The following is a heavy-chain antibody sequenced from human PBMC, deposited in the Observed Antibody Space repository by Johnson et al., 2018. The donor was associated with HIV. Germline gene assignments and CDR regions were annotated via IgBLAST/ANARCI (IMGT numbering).Heavy chain of an antibody. V-gene: IGHV3-11*01. CDR1: GFTFSDYY. D-gene: IGHD2-2*01. CDR2: IISSGSTI. J-gene: IGHJ3*02. Sequence: QVQLVESGGGLVKPGGSLRLSCAASGFTFSDYYMSWIRQAPGKGLEWVSYIISSGSTIYYADSVKGRFAFSRYNAKNSLYLQMNSLRAEDTALYYCARASHYADAFDIWGQGTMVTVSS. CDR3: ARASHYADAFDI.